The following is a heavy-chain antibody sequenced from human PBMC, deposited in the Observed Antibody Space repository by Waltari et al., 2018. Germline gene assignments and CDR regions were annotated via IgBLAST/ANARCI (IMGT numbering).Heavy chain of an antibody. CDR1: GGSVSTGTNY. CDR2: IY. J-gene: IGHJ4*02. CDR3: ARELAAGGATGY. Sequence: QLQLQESGPGLVKPSETLSLTCTVSGGSVSTGTNYWGWIRQPPGKGLEWIGTIYYTMSVDTSRNQFSRKLTSVTAADTPVYYCARELAAGGATGYWGQGTLVTVSS. D-gene: IGHD1-26*01. V-gene: IGHV4-39*02.